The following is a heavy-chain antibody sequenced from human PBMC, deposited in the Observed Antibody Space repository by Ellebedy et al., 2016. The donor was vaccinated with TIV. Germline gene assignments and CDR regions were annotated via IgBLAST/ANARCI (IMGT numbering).Heavy chain of an antibody. CDR1: GYSFTDYA. V-gene: IGHV1-18*01. CDR2: ISAYNDNT. J-gene: IGHJ4*02. CDR3: ARGVVRGPTFDY. D-gene: IGHD3-10*01. Sequence: ASVKVSXXASGYSFTDYAIHWVRQAPGQGLEWMGWISAYNDNTNYAQKLQGRVTMTTDTSTSTAYMELRSLRSDDTAIYYCARGVVRGPTFDYWGQGTLVTVSS.